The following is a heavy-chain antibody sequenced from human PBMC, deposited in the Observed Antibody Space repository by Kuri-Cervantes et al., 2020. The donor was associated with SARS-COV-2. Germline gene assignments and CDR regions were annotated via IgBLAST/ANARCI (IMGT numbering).Heavy chain of an antibody. CDR3: AKEGFFYGSGRHFDY. D-gene: IGHD3-10*01. Sequence: GESLKISCAASGFTFSSYTMSWARQAPGKGLEWVSAISGSGGSTYYADSVKGRFTISRDNSKNTLYLQMNSLRAEDTAVYYCAKEGFFYGSGRHFDYWGQGTLVTVSS. CDR2: ISGSGGST. CDR1: GFTFSSYT. J-gene: IGHJ4*02. V-gene: IGHV3-23*01.